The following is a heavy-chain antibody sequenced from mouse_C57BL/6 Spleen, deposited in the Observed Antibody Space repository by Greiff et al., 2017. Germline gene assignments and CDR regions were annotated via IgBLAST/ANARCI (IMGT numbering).Heavy chain of an antibody. CDR1: GYTFTSSW. D-gene: IGHD1-1*01. Sequence: QVQLQQPGAELVKPGASVKMSCKASGYTFTSSWITWVKQRPGQGLEWIGDIYPGSGSTNYNEKFKSKATLTVDTSSSTAYMQLSSLTSEDSAVYYCARLDGSSDAMDYWGQGTSVTVSS. CDR3: ARLDGSSDAMDY. J-gene: IGHJ4*01. CDR2: IYPGSGST. V-gene: IGHV1-55*01.